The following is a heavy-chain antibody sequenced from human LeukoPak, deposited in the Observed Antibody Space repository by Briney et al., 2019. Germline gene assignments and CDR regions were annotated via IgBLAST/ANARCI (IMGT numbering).Heavy chain of an antibody. J-gene: IGHJ3*02. CDR3: ARPARAVGAFDI. CDR1: GGSISSYY. CDR2: IYYSGST. D-gene: IGHD4-23*01. V-gene: IGHV4-59*01. Sequence: PSETLSLTCTGSGGSISSYYWSWIRQPPGKGLEWIGDIYYSGSTNYNPSLKSRVTISVDTSKNQFSLKLSSVTAADTAVYYCARPARAVGAFDIWGQGTMVTVSS.